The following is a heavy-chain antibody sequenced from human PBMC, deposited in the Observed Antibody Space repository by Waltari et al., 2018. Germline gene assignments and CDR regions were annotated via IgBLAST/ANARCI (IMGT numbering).Heavy chain of an antibody. J-gene: IGHJ6*03. CDR1: GGSISSSNW. V-gene: IGHV4-4*02. CDR2: IYHSGST. D-gene: IGHD3-22*01. CDR3: ARARYYDSSSYYYYYYMDV. Sequence: QVQLQESGPGLVKPSGTLSLTCAVSGGSISSSNWWSWVRQPPGKGLEWIGEIYHSGSTNYNPSLKSRVTISVDTSKNQFSLKLSSVTAADTAVYYCARARYYDSSSYYYYYYMDVWGKGTTVTVSS.